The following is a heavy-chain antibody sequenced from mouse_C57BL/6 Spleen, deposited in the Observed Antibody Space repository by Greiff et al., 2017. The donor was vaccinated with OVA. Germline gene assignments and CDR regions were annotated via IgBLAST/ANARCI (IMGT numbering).Heavy chain of an antibody. CDR2: LDPENGDT. V-gene: IGHV14-4*01. D-gene: IGHD5-1*01. J-gene: IGHJ4*01. Sequence: VHVKQSGAELVRPGASVKLSCTASGFNIKDDYMHWVKQRPEQGLEWIGWLDPENGDTEYASKFQGKATITADTSSNTAYLQLSSLTSEDTAVYYCTSTVPRDYSAMDYWGPGTSVPVSS. CDR1: GFNIKDDY. CDR3: TSTVPRDYSAMDY.